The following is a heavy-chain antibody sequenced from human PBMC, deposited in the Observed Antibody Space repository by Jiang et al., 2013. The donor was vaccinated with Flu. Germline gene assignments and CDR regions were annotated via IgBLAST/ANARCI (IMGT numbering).Heavy chain of an antibody. CDR3: AAGPHYS. V-gene: IGHV1-58*01. Sequence: GNTNYAQKFQERVTITRDMSTSTAYMELSSLRSEDTAVYYCAAGPHYSWGQGTLVTVSS. D-gene: IGHD3-10*01. CDR2: GNT. J-gene: IGHJ4*02.